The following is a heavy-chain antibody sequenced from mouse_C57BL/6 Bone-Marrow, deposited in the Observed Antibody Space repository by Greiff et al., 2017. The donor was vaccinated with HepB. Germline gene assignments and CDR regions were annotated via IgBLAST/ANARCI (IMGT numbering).Heavy chain of an antibody. CDR1: GFTFSSYG. CDR3: ARHFIYDYGSSYEGAWFAY. Sequence: EVMLVGSGGDLVKPGGSLKLSCAASGFTFSSYGMSWVRQTPDKRLEWVATISSGGSYTYYPDSVKGRFTISRDNAKNTLYLQMSSLKSEDTAMYYCARHFIYDYGSSYEGAWFAYWGQGTLVTVSA. D-gene: IGHD1-1*01. CDR2: ISSGGSYT. V-gene: IGHV5-6*02. J-gene: IGHJ3*01.